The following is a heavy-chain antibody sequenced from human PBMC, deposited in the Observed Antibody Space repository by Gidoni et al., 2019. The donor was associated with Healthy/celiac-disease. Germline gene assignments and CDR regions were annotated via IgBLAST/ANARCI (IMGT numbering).Heavy chain of an antibody. D-gene: IGHD3-22*01. J-gene: IGHJ1*01. CDR2: ISYDGSNK. V-gene: IGHV3-30-3*01. CDR1: GFTFRDYA. Sequence: QVQLVESEGGVVQPGRSLRLSCAASGFTFRDYAMHWVRQAPGKGLEWVAVISYDGSNKYYADSVKGRFTISRDNSKNTLYLQMNSLRAEDTAVYYCARDLTPPYYYDSSGPDWGQGTLVTVSS. CDR3: ARDLTPPYYYDSSGPD.